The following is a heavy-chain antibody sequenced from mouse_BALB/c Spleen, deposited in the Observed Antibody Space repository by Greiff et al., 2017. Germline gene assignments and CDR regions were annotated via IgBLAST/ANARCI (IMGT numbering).Heavy chain of an antibody. CDR2: ISPSNGRT. D-gene: IGHD2-10*02. CDR1: GYTFTSYW. V-gene: IGHV1S81*02. J-gene: IGHJ1*01. CDR3: ARGYGPYWYMDV. Sequence: VQLQQPGAELVKPGASVKLSCKASGYTFTSYWMHWVKQRPGQGLEWIGEISPSNGRTNYNEKFKSKATLTVDKSSSTAYMQLSCLTSEDSAVYYCARGYGPYWYMDVWGAGTTVTVSS.